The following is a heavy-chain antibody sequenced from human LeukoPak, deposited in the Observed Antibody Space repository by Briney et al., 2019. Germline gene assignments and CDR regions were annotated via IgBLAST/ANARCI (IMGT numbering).Heavy chain of an antibody. D-gene: IGHD3-22*01. CDR1: GGSISSGDYY. Sequence: SETLSLTCTVSGGSISSGDYYWSWIRQPPGKGLEWIGYIYYSGSTYYNPSLKSRVTISVDTSKNQFSLNLNSVTAADTAVYYCARDRAWAYYYVSSGYGTSYGMDVWGQGTTVTVSS. CDR2: IYYSGST. V-gene: IGHV4-30-4*01. J-gene: IGHJ6*02. CDR3: ARDRAWAYYYVSSGYGTSYGMDV.